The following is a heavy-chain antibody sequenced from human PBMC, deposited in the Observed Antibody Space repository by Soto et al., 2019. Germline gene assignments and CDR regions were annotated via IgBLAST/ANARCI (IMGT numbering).Heavy chain of an antibody. CDR1: GFTFSNYA. J-gene: IGHJ2*01. D-gene: IGHD5-12*01. Sequence: PGGSLRLSCAASGFTFSNYAMSWVRQAPGKGLEWVSRISDSGDNTYYADSVKGRFTISRDNSKNTLYVQMNSLRAEDTAVYYCAKGGVAVPTRYFDLWGRGTLVTVSS. V-gene: IGHV3-23*01. CDR2: ISDSGDNT. CDR3: AKGGVAVPTRYFDL.